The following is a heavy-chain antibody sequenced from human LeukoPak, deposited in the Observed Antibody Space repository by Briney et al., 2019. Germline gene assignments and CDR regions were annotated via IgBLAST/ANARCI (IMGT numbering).Heavy chain of an antibody. CDR2: INHGGST. CDR1: GGSFSGYY. V-gene: IGHV4-34*01. CDR3: ARGGLSSNYFDY. Sequence: KPSETLSLTRAVYGGSFSGYYWTWFRQSPGTGLEWIGEINHGGSTKYHPSLKSRVATSVDTSKKQAYLKLSSVTTADPAVYYCARGGLSSNYFDYWGQGTLVTVSS. D-gene: IGHD4-11*01. J-gene: IGHJ4*02.